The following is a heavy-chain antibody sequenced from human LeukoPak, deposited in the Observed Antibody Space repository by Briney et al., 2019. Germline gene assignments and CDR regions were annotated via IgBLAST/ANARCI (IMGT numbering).Heavy chain of an antibody. CDR1: AGSISNYY. CDR2: IYSSGST. J-gene: IGHJ4*02. D-gene: IGHD3-22*01. CDR3: ARTPIYYYDNSGYYN. V-gene: IGHV4-4*07. Sequence: SETLSLTCTVSAGSISNYYWSWIRQPAGKGLEWIGLIYSSGSTNYNPSLKSRVTMSVDTSKNQFSLKLSSVTAADTAVYYCARTPIYYYDNSGYYNWGQGTLVTVSS.